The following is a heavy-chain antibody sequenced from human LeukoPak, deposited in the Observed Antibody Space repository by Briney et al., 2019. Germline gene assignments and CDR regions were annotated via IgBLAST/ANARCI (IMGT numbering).Heavy chain of an antibody. CDR2: ISGSGGST. CDR3: AKDVDILTGLDY. CDR1: GFTFSIYA. D-gene: IGHD3-9*01. V-gene: IGHV3-23*01. Sequence: GGSLRLSCAASGFTFSIYAMSWVRQAPGKGLEWVSAISGSGGSTYYADSVEGRFTISRDNSKNTLYLQMNSLRAEDTAVYYCAKDVDILTGLDYWGQGTLVTVSS. J-gene: IGHJ4*02.